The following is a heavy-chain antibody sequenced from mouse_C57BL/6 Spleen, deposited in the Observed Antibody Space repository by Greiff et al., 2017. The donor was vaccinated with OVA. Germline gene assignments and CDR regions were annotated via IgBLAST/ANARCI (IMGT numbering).Heavy chain of an antibody. V-gene: IGHV1-69*01. CDR2: IDPSDSYT. CDR1: GYTFTSYW. D-gene: IGHD3-3*01. J-gene: IGHJ2*01. CDR3: ARGQSFDY. Sequence: QVHVKQPGAELVMPGASVKLSCKASGYTFTSYWMHWVKQRPGQGLEWIGEIDPSDSYTNYNQKFKGKSTLTVDKSSSTAYMQLSSLTSEDSAVYYCARGQSFDYWGQGTTLTVSS.